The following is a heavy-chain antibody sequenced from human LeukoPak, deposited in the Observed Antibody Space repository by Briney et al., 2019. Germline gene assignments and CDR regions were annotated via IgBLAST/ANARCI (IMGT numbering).Heavy chain of an antibody. D-gene: IGHD1-26*01. J-gene: IGHJ3*02. CDR1: GYTFTSYG. CDR2: ISAYNGNT. CDR3: ARDSGSYMSGAFDI. Sequence: ASVTVSCKASGYTFTSYGISWVRQAPGQGLEWMGWISAYNGNTNYAQKLQGRVTMTTDTSTSTAYMELRSLRSDDTAVYYCARDSGSYMSGAFDIWGQGTMVTVSS. V-gene: IGHV1-18*01.